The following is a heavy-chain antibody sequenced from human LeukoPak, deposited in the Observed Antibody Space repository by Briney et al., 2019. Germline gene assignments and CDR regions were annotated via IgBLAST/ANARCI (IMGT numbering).Heavy chain of an antibody. CDR1: GFTVSNKY. Sequence: GGSLRLSCAASGFTVSNKYMAWVRQVPGKGLEWVSVMYSGGNTFYIESVEGRFTISRDTAKNTMYPQMKSLRVEDTALYFCAGGSPRDGYNDAFDTWGQGTTVAVS. D-gene: IGHD5-24*01. V-gene: IGHV3-53*01. CDR3: AGGSPRDGYNDAFDT. J-gene: IGHJ3*02. CDR2: MYSGGNT.